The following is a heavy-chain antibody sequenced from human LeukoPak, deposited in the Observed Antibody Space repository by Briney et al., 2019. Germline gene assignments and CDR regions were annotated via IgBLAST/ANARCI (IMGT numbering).Heavy chain of an antibody. CDR3: AKHRGVYYYGDFQH. D-gene: IGHD3-22*01. CDR2: ISYDGSNK. V-gene: IGHV3-30-3*02. Sequence: GGSLRLSCAASGFTFSSYAMHWVRQAPGKGLEWVAVISYDGSNKYYADSVKGRFTISRDNSKNTLYLQMNSLRAEDTAVYYCAKHRGVYYYGDFQHWGQGTLVTVSS. CDR1: GFTFSSYA. J-gene: IGHJ1*01.